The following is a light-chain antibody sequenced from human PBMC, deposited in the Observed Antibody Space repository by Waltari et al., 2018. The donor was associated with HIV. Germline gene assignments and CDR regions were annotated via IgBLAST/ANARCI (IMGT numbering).Light chain of an antibody. CDR2: YVN. V-gene: IGLV2-8*01. J-gene: IGLJ1*01. CDR3: SSYAGNNNYV. CDR1: SRDSGTYPH. Sequence: QPALTQPPSASGAPGQSVTISCTATSRDSGTYPHVSWYQRHPGRALNFLIYYVNKRPSGVPDRFSGAKSANTASLTVSGLQVADEADYYCSSYAGNNNYVFGTGTRVTVL.